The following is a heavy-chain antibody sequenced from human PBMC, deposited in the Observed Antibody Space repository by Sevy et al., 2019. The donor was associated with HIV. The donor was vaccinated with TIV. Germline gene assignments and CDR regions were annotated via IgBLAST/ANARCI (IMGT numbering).Heavy chain of an antibody. CDR3: AGENAWGRGYS. D-gene: IGHD1-26*01. J-gene: IGHJ4*02. V-gene: IGHV4-59*08. Sequence: SETLSLTCTVSGGSITSLYWNWIRQPPGKGLEWIANIYYNGHINYNPSLKSRVTLFLDTSKNQFFLRLSSVTAADTAMYYCAGENAWGRGYSWGQGTLVTVSS. CDR1: GGSITSLY. CDR2: IYYNGHI.